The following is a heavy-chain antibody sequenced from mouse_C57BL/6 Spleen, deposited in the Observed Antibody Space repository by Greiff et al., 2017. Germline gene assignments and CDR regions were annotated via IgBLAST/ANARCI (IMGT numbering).Heavy chain of an antibody. CDR3: ARWGYGQAWFAY. D-gene: IGHD1-2*01. Sequence: EVQLQQSGPELVKPGASVKIPCKASGYTFTDYNMDWMKQSHGKSLEWIGDINPNYGDTIYNQTFKDKATLTVAKSSSTAYMELRCLTSEDTAVYYCARWGYGQAWFAYWGQGTLVTVSA. CDR1: GYTFTDYN. J-gene: IGHJ3*01. CDR2: INPNYGDT. V-gene: IGHV1-18*01.